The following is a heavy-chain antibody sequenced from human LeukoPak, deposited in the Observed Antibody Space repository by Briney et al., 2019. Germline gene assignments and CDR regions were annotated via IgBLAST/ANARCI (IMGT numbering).Heavy chain of an antibody. D-gene: IGHD3/OR15-3a*01. CDR1: GFTLSDY. CDR2: SSSSGTTI. J-gene: IGHJ4*02. V-gene: IGHV3-11*01. CDR3: ARRRDFIDY. Sequence: GGSLRLSCAASGFTLSDYMSWIRQAPGKGPEWVSYSSSSGTTIYYADSVKGRFAISRDNAKNSLYLQMNSLRAEDTAVYYCARRRDFIDYWGQGTLVTVSS.